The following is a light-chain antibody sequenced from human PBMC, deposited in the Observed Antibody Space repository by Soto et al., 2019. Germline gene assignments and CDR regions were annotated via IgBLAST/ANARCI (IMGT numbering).Light chain of an antibody. V-gene: IGKV1-27*01. CDR1: QSISNS. J-gene: IGKJ4*01. Sequence: DIQVTQTPATRSASVGDRVTMTCRASQSISNSLAWYQQKPGKAPKLLIYRASALQAGVPSRFSGSGSGTDFTLTISSLQPEDVAAYYCQKYNSAPLTFGGGTKVDIK. CDR3: QKYNSAPLT. CDR2: RAS.